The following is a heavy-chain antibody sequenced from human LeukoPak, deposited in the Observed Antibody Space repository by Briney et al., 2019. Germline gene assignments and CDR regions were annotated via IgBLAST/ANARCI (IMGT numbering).Heavy chain of an antibody. CDR3: TKGGSVWDFDY. CDR1: GFTFGDYA. V-gene: IGHV3-49*04. D-gene: IGHD6-19*01. CDR2: IRSKAYGGTT. J-gene: IGHJ4*02. Sequence: PGRSLRLSCTASGFTFGDYAMSWVRQAPGKGLEWVGFIRSKAYGGTTEYAASVKGRFIISRDDSKSIAYLQMNSLKTEDTAVYYCTKGGSVWDFDYWGQGTLVTVSS.